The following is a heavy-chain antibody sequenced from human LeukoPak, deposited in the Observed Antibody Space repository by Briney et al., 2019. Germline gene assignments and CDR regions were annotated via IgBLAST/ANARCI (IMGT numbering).Heavy chain of an antibody. Sequence: SETLSLTCTVSGGSISSYYWTWIRQPPGKGLEWIGYISYSGSTNYNPSLKSRVTMSVDTSKNQFSLKLSSVTAADTAVYYCARGMGGPDYWGQGTLVTVSS. CDR2: ISYSGST. J-gene: IGHJ4*02. CDR1: GGSISSYY. CDR3: ARGMGGPDY. V-gene: IGHV4-59*01. D-gene: IGHD2-15*01.